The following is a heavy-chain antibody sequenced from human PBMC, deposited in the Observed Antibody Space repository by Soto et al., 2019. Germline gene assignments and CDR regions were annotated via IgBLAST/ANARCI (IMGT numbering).Heavy chain of an antibody. D-gene: IGHD5-18*01. CDR2: VNAGNGYT. V-gene: IGHV1-3*01. CDR3: ARGAHTYGYVFDY. J-gene: IGHJ4*02. Sequence: QVHLVQSGAEVKKPGASVKVSCRSSGYTFTSNAIHWVRQAPGQSLEWMGWVNAGNGYTKYLQNFQGRVPISSDTSASTAYMELNSLRSEDTAVYYCARGAHTYGYVFDYWGQGTLVTVSS. CDR1: GYTFTSNA.